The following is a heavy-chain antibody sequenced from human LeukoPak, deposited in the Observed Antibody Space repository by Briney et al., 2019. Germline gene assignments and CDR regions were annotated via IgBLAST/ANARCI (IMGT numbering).Heavy chain of an antibody. CDR1: GFTISSYR. V-gene: IGHV3-21*01. Sequence: GGSLRLSCTAPGFTISSYRINWVRQAPGKGLEWVSSISGSNSNIYYADSVKGRFTISRDNAKNSLYLQMNSLRAEDTAVYYRGRQVGASAPQFDYWGQGTLVTVSS. CDR3: GRQVGASAPQFDY. CDR2: ISGSNSNI. D-gene: IGHD1-26*01. J-gene: IGHJ4*02.